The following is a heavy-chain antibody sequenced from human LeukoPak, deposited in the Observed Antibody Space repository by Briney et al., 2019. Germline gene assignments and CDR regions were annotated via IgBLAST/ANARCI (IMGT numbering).Heavy chain of an antibody. V-gene: IGHV3-73*01. CDR1: GFTFSGSA. J-gene: IGHJ4*02. CDR2: IRSKTNSYAT. CDR3: SSGGYCSSTSCYGEN. D-gene: IGHD2-2*01. Sequence: GGSLRLSCAASGFTFSGSAMHWVRQASGKGLEWIGRIRSKTNSYATAYAASVKGRFTISRDDSKNTAYLQMNSLKTEDTAVYYCSSGGYCSSTSCYGENWGQGTLVTVSS.